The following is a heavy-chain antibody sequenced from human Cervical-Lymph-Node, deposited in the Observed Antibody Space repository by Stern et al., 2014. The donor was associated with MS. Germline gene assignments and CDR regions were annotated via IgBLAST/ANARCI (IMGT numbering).Heavy chain of an antibody. V-gene: IGHV3-30*18. D-gene: IGHD3-10*01. CDR3: VKRGITEVRGVRLGDY. J-gene: IGHJ4*02. CDR1: GFTFSSYG. CDR2: MSYDGSDT. Sequence: VQLVESGGGVVQPGRSLRLTCTVSGFTFSSYGMHWVRQAPGKGLERVSVMSYDGSDTYYAESVKGRFTISRDNSKNTLYLEMRSLRPEDTAVYYCVKRGITEVRGVRLGDYWGPGTLVIVSS.